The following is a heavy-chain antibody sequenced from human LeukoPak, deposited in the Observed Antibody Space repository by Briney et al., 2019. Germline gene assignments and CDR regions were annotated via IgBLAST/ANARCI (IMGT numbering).Heavy chain of an antibody. CDR3: AKDQGSSSGWYSRDGFAL. V-gene: IGHV3-23*01. CDR1: GITFSSYA. Sequence: GGSLRLSCAGSGITFSSYAMSWVRQAPGKGLEWVSGISSSGDSTFYADPVKGRFTISRDNSKNTLYLQMDSLRAEDTALYYCAKDQGSSSGWYSRDGFALWGRGTMVTVSS. D-gene: IGHD6-19*01. J-gene: IGHJ3*01. CDR2: ISSSGDST.